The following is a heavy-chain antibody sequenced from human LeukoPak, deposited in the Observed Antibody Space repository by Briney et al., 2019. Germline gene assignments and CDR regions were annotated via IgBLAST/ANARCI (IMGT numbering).Heavy chain of an antibody. J-gene: IGHJ3*02. CDR3: AREITMVRGVIRSDAFDI. CDR1: GYSISSGYY. V-gene: IGHV4-38-2*02. CDR2: IYHSGST. D-gene: IGHD3-10*01. Sequence: SETLSLTCTVSGYSISSGYYWGWIRQPPGKGPEWIGSIYHSGSTYYNPSLKSRVTISVDTSKNQFSLKLSSVTAADTAVYYCAREITMVRGVIRSDAFDIWGQGTMVTVSS.